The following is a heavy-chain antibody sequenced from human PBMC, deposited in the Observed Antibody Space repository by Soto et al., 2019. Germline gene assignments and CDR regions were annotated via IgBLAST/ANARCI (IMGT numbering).Heavy chain of an antibody. D-gene: IGHD2-2*01. J-gene: IGHJ6*02. CDR2: INHSGST. V-gene: IGHV4-34*01. CDR1: GGSFSGDY. CDR3: ARGISYSTYYYYYGMDV. Sequence: QVQLQQWGAGLLKPSETLSLTCAVYGGSFSGDYWNWIRQPPGKGLEWIGEINHSGSTNFNPSLKSRVTISVDTSKNQFSLKLISVTAADTAVYFCARGISYSTYYYYYGMDVWGQGTTVTVSS.